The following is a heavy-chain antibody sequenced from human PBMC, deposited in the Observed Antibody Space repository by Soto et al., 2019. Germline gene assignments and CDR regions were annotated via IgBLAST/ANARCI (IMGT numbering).Heavy chain of an antibody. Sequence: ASVKVSCKASGYTFTSYGISWVLQAPGQGLEWMGWISAYNGNTNYAQKLQGRVTMTTDTSTSTAYMELRSLRSDDTAVYYCARDTAAAGIFDYWGQGTLVTVSS. CDR1: GYTFTSYG. D-gene: IGHD6-13*01. J-gene: IGHJ4*02. V-gene: IGHV1-18*01. CDR3: ARDTAAAGIFDY. CDR2: ISAYNGNT.